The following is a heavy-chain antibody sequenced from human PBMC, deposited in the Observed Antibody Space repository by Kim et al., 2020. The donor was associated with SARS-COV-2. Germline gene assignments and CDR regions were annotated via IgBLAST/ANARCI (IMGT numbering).Heavy chain of an antibody. CDR3: ARDHYYDSSGKSY. D-gene: IGHD3-22*01. Sequence: AQKFQGSVKITADKSTSTAYMELSSLRSEDTAVYYCARDHYYDSSGKSYWGQGTLVTVSS. V-gene: IGHV1-69*04. J-gene: IGHJ4*02.